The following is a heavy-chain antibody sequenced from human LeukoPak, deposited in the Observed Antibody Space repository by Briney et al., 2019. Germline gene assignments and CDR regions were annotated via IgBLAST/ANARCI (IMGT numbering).Heavy chain of an antibody. V-gene: IGHV5-51*01. J-gene: IGHJ4*02. CDR3: ARHSDWRFDY. CDR1: GYSFTSYW. Sequence: GESLKISRKGSGYSFTSYWIAWVRQMPGKGLEWMGIIYPADSDTRYSPSLQGQVTISADKSISTAYLQWSSLKASDTAMYYCARHSDWRFDYWGQGTLVTVSS. D-gene: IGHD3-9*01. CDR2: IYPADSDT.